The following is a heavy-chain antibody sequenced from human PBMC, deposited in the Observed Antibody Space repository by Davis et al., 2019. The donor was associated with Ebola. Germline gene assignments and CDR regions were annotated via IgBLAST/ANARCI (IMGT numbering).Heavy chain of an antibody. CDR1: GFTFSSYS. J-gene: IGHJ4*02. CDR2: ISSSSSYI. D-gene: IGHD3-16*01. V-gene: IGHV3-21*01. Sequence: GESLKISCAASGFTFSSYSMNWVRQAPGKGLEWVSSISSSSSYIYYADSVKGRFTISRDNAKNSLYLQMNSLRAEDTAVYYCASLGGYYFDYWGQGTLVTVSS. CDR3: ASLGGYYFDY.